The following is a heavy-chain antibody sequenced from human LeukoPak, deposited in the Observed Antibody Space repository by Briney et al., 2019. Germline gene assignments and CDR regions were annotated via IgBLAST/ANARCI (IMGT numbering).Heavy chain of an antibody. D-gene: IGHD3-22*01. J-gene: IGHJ4*02. CDR1: GGSISSYY. CDR3: ARHPEAHYYDSSGDY. V-gene: IGHV4-59*08. Sequence: SETLSLTCTVSGGSISSYYWSWIRQPPGKGLEWIGYIYYSGSTNYSPSLKSRVTISVDTSKNQFSLKLCSVTAADTAVYYCARHPEAHYYDSSGDYWGQGTLVTVSS. CDR2: IYYSGST.